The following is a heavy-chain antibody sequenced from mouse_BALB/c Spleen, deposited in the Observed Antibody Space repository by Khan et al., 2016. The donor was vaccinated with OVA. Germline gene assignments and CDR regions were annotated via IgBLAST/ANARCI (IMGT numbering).Heavy chain of an antibody. CDR3: ALIYYYGTGFDY. J-gene: IGHJ2*01. CDR2: IDPYNGGT. CDR1: GYSFTDYN. V-gene: IGHV1S135*01. Sequence: EVELVESGPELVSPGASVKVSCKASGYSFTDYNIYWVKQGHGKSLEWIGYIDPYNGGTSYNQKFKGKATLTVDKSSSTAFMHLNRLTSEDSAVYHCALIYYYGTGFDYWGQGTTRTVSS. D-gene: IGHD1-1*01.